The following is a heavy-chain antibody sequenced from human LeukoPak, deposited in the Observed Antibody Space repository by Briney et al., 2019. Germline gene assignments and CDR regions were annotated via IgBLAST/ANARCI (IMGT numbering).Heavy chain of an antibody. D-gene: IGHD3-10*01. CDR1: GGSFSGYY. J-gene: IGHJ4*02. CDR2: INHSGST. CDR3: ARGRASGWFGELLWAAFDY. V-gene: IGHV4-34*01. Sequence: SETLSLTCAVYGGSFSGYYWSWIRQPPGKGLEWIGEINHSGSTNYNPSLKSRVTISVDTSKDQFSLKLSSVTAADTAVYYCARGRASGWFGELLWAAFDYWGQGTLVTVSS.